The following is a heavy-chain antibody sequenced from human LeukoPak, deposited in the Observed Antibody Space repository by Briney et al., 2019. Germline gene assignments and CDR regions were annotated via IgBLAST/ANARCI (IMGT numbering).Heavy chain of an antibody. CDR1: GGSISSSSYY. Sequence: SETLSLTCTVSGGSISSSSYYWGWIRQPPGKGLEWIGSIYYSGSTYYNPSLKSRVTISVDTSKNQFSLKLSYVTAADTAVYYCASKNGDYGDNRLGWFDPWGQGTLVTVSS. V-gene: IGHV4-39*01. CDR3: ASKNGDYGDNRLGWFDP. D-gene: IGHD4-17*01. J-gene: IGHJ5*02. CDR2: IYYSGST.